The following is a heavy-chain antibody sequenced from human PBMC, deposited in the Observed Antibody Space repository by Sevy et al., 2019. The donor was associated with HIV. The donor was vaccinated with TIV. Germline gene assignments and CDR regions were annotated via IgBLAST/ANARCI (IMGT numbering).Heavy chain of an antibody. J-gene: IGHJ6*02. D-gene: IGHD2-2*01. V-gene: IGHV3-7*03. CDR1: GFTFRSYW. CDR3: ARDCSSTSCLWGLDV. CDR2: IKVDGSEK. Sequence: GGSLRLSCAVSGFTFRSYWMSWVRQAPGKGLEWVAHIKVDGSEKYNVDSVKGRFTISRDNAKNSLFLQMNSLRVEDTAVYYFARDCSSTSCLWGLDVWGQGTAVTVSS.